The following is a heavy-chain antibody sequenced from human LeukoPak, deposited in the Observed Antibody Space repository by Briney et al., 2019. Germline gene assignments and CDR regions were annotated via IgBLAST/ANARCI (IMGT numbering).Heavy chain of an antibody. D-gene: IGHD6-19*01. V-gene: IGHV4-59*01. Sequence: SETLSLTCTASGGSISSYYWNWIRQPPGKGQEWIGYIYYSGSTNYNPSLKSRVTISVDTSKNQFSLKLSSVTAADTAVYYCARGGWYPESFQHWGQGALVTVSS. CDR2: IYYSGST. J-gene: IGHJ1*01. CDR3: ARGGWYPESFQH. CDR1: GGSISSYY.